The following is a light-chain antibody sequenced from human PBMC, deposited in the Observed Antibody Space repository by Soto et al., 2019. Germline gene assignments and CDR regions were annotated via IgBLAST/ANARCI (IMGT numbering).Light chain of an antibody. CDR2: GAS. CDR1: QSVSSSY. CDR3: QQYGSSPWT. V-gene: IGKV3-20*01. J-gene: IGKJ1*01. Sequence: EIVLTQSPGTLSLSPGERATLSCRASQSVSSSYLAWYQQKPGQAPRLLLYGASSRATGIPDRFSGSGSGTDFTLTISRLEPEDFAVYYCQQYGSSPWTFGQATKVEIK.